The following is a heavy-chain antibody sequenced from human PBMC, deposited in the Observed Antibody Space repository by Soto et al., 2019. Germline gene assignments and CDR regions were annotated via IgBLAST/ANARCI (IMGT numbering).Heavy chain of an antibody. D-gene: IGHD3-10*01. CDR1: GYTFTSYG. CDR2: ISAYNGNT. J-gene: IGHJ6*02. CDR3: ARVDYGSGSYYYYYYGMDV. Sequence: ASLKVSCKASGYTFTSYGISWVRQAPGQGLEWMGWISAYNGNTNYAQKLQGRVTMTTDTSTSTAYMELRSLRSDDTAVYYCARVDYGSGSYYYYYYGMDVWGQGTTVTVSS. V-gene: IGHV1-18*01.